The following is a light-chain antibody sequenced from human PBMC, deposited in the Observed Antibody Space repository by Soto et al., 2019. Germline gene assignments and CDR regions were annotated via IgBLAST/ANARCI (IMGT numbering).Light chain of an antibody. Sequence: EIVLTQSPGTLSLSPGERATLSCRASHSVTSNYLAWYQQKPGQAPRLLFFGASIRATGIPGRFSGSGSGTDFTLTIARLEPEDSAVYHCQQYGSSPTTFGQGTKVESK. CDR3: QQYGSSPTT. CDR2: GAS. CDR1: HSVTSNY. J-gene: IGKJ1*01. V-gene: IGKV3-20*01.